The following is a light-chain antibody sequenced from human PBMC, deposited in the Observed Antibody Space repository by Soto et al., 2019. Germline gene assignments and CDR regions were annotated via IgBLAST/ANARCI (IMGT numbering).Light chain of an antibody. V-gene: IGLV1-40*01. CDR3: QSYDSSLTGWV. CDR1: ISNIGANYA. J-gene: IGLJ1*01. CDR2: DYN. Sequence: QSVLTQPPSVCGAPGHRFTISCAGSISNIGANYAVHWYQQLPGTAPKLLIYDYNKRPSGVPDRFSGSKSGTSASLAITGLQAEDEADYYCQSYDSSLTGWVFGTGTKVTV.